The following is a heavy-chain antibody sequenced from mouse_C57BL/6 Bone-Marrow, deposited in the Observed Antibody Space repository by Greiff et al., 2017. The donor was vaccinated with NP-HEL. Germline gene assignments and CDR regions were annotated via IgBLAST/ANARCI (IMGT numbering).Heavy chain of an antibody. CDR3: ARYMDYYGSSSFAY. D-gene: IGHD1-1*01. CDR1: GFTFTDYY. J-gene: IGHJ3*01. Sequence: VQLKESGGGLVQPGGSLSLSCAASGFTFTDYYMSWVRQPPGKALEWLGFIRNKANGYTTEYSASVKGRFTISRDNSQSILYLQMNALRAEDSATYYCARYMDYYGSSSFAYWGQGTLVTVSA. CDR2: IRNKANGYTT. V-gene: IGHV7-3*01.